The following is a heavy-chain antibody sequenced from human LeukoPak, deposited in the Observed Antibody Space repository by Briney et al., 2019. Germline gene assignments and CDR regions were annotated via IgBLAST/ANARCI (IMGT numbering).Heavy chain of an antibody. CDR2: IYYSGST. V-gene: IGHV4-59*01. Sequence: SETLSLTCTVSAGSISSYYWSWIRQPPGKGLEWIGYIYYSGSTNYNPSFKSRVTISVDTSKNQFSLKLSSVTAADTAVYYCARATVYDFWSGYYEFDYWGQGTLVTVSS. D-gene: IGHD3-3*01. CDR3: ARATVYDFWSGYYEFDY. J-gene: IGHJ4*02. CDR1: AGSISSYY.